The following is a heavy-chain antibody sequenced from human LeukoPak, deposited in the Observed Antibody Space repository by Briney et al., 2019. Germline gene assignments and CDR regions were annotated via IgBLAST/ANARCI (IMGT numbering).Heavy chain of an antibody. CDR2: ISGSGGST. J-gene: IGHJ3*02. D-gene: IGHD3-10*01. V-gene: IGHV3-23*01. Sequence: GGSLRLSCAASGFTFSSYAMSWVRQAPGNGLEWVSAISGSGGSTYYADSVKGRFTISRDNSKNTLYLQMNSLRAEDTAVYYCAKPHGSGSYYNYLGAFDIWGQGTMVTVSS. CDR1: GFTFSSYA. CDR3: AKPHGSGSYYNYLGAFDI.